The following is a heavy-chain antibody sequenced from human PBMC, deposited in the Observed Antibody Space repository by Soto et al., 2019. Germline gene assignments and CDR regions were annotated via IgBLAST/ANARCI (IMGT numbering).Heavy chain of an antibody. CDR1: GLPLSDSA. Sequence: EVQLVESGGSLAQPGGSLKLSCSASGLPLSDSAIHWVRKAPGKGLEWIGRIRSNTNNYATAYGASVIGRFTMPRDDSKNTAYLQMNSLRAEDTAVYYCTRHADGQVEHSFYYYDMDVWGKGTTVSVPS. J-gene: IGHJ6*03. D-gene: IGHD3-3*02. V-gene: IGHV3-73*01. CDR3: TRHADGQVEHSFYYYDMDV. CDR2: IRSNTNNYAT.